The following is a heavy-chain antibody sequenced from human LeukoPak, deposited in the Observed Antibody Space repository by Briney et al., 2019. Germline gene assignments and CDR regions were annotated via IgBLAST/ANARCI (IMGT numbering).Heavy chain of an antibody. CDR1: GDSINSRSYY. D-gene: IGHD2/OR15-2a*01. CDR2: IYHSGST. J-gene: IGHJ6*02. Sequence: SETLSLTCVVSGDSINSRSYYWAWIRQPPGKGLEWIGYIYHSGSTYYNPSLKSRVTISVDTSKNQFSLKLSSVTAADTAVYYCARHPFPLGFGMDVWGQGTTVTVSS. V-gene: IGHV4-39*01. CDR3: ARHPFPLGFGMDV.